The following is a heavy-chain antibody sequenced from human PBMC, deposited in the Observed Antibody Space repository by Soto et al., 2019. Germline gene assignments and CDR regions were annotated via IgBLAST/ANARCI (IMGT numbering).Heavy chain of an antibody. V-gene: IGHV1-18*04. CDR1: GYTFTSYG. CDR2: ISAYNGNT. Sequence: QVQLVQSGAEVKKPGASVKVSCKASGYTFTSYGINWVRQAPGQGLEWMGWISAYNGNTNYAQKLQGRVKMTTDTPTSTAYMELRSLRSDDTAVYYCARDYGDYPYYFAYGLDVWGQGTTVTVSS. J-gene: IGHJ6*02. D-gene: IGHD4-17*01. CDR3: ARDYGDYPYYFAYGLDV.